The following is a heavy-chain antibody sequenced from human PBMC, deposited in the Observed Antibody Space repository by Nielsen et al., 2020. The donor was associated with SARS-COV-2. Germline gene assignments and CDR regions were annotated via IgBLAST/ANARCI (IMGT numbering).Heavy chain of an antibody. D-gene: IGHD5-18*01. V-gene: IGHV3-33*01. CDR2: IWYDGSNK. CDR1: GFTFSSYG. J-gene: IGHJ4*02. Sequence: GGSLRLSCAASGFTFSSYGMHWVRQAPGKGLEWVAVIWYDGSNKYYADSVKGRFTISRDNSKNTLYLQMNSLRAEDTAVYYCAREAGVDTAMGGLDYWGQGTLVTVSS. CDR3: AREAGVDTAMGGLDY.